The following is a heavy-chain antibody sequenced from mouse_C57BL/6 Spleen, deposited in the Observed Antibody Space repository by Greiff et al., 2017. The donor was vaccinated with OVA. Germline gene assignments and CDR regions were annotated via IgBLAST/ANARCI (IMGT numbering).Heavy chain of an antibody. Sequence: QVQLQQSGPGLVQPSQSLSITCTVSGFSLTSYGVHWVRQSPGKGLEWLGVIWRGGSTDYNAAFMSRLSITKDNSKSQVFFKMNSLQADDTAIYYCATPASGTNYAMDYWGQGTSVTVSS. J-gene: IGHJ4*01. D-gene: IGHD4-1*01. CDR1: GFSLTSYG. CDR2: IWRGGST. CDR3: ATPASGTNYAMDY. V-gene: IGHV2-5*01.